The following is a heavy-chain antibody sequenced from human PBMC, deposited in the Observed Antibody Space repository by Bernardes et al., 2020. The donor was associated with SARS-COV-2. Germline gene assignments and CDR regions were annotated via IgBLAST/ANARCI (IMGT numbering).Heavy chain of an antibody. CDR3: ARSPGTSIKGLDY. CDR1: GGSISSSY. D-gene: IGHD3-10*01. CDR2: IYYYGNT. J-gene: IGHJ4*02. V-gene: IGHV4-59*01. Sequence: TLSLTCTVSGGSISSSYWSWIRLTPGKGLEWIGYIYYYGNTHYNPSLESRVTMSVDTAKNQVSLNLSSVTASDTAVYYCARSPGTSIKGLDYWGQGTLVTVSS.